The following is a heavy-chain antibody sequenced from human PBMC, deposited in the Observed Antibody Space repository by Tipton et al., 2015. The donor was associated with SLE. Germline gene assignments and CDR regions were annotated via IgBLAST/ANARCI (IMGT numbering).Heavy chain of an antibody. V-gene: IGHV4-34*01. J-gene: IGHJ6*02. CDR1: GGSFSGYF. D-gene: IGHD6-13*01. CDR2: IDHSRST. Sequence: TLSLTCAVSGGSFSGYFWNWIRQPPGKGLEWIGEIDHSRSTNYNPSLKSRVTISRDTSKNQFSLRLSSVTAADTAVYYCARGDSSSWPYYYYYDMDVWGQGTTVTVSS. CDR3: ARGDSSSWPYYYYYDMDV.